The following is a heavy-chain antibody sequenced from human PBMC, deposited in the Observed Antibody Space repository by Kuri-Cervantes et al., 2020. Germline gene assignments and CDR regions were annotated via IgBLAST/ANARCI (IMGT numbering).Heavy chain of an antibody. V-gene: IGHV1-18*01. CDR2: ISVYTGYT. J-gene: IGHJ4*02. CDR1: GGTFSRYA. Sequence: ASVKVSCKASGGTFSRYAISWVRQAPGQGLEWMGWISVYTGYTNYAQKFQGRVTMTTDTSTSTAYMELRSLRSDDTAVYYCARDRIFGVVITDYWGQGILVTVSS. CDR3: ARDRIFGVVITDY. D-gene: IGHD3-3*01.